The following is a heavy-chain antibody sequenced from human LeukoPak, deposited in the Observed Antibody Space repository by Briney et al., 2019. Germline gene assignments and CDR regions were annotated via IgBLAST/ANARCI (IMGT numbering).Heavy chain of an antibody. CDR3: AKFEGLCGSANTCYHFDC. V-gene: IGHV3-23*01. CDR2: LSGSGGST. CDR1: GFTFSTYA. J-gene: IGHJ4*02. D-gene: IGHD2-2*01. Sequence: GGSLRLSCDASGFTFSTYAMSWVRQAPGEGLEWVSGLSGSGGSTWYADSVKGRFTISRDNSKNTVYLHMNSLRAEDTAVYYYAKFEGLCGSANTCYHFDCWGQGTLVTVSS.